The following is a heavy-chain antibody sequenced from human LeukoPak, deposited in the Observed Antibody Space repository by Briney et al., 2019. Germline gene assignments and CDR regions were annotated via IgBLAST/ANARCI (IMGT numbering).Heavy chain of an antibody. CDR1: GYSFTSYW. J-gene: IGHJ4*02. D-gene: IGHD6-19*01. CDR2: IYPGDSDT. Sequence: GESLKISCKGSGYSFTSYWIAWVRQMPGKGLEWIGIIYPGDSDTRYNPSFQGQVTISADKPVSTAYLQWSSLKASDTAIYYCARVRRSSGWFGDYWGQGTLVTVSS. CDR3: ARVRRSSGWFGDY. V-gene: IGHV5-51*01.